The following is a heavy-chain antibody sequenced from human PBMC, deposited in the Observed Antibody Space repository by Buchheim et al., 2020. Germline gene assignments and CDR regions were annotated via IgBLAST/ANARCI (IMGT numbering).Heavy chain of an antibody. J-gene: IGHJ4*02. V-gene: IGHV3-23*04. CDR3: AKDRGSSGWSFDF. CDR2: ITFGGTVK. D-gene: IGHD6-19*01. Sequence: EVQLVESGGGLVKPGGSLRISCVASGFTFDDYTMSWVRQAPGKGLEWVSSITFGGTVKYYADSVKGRFTVSRDNSKNMLYLQMNSLTVGDTALYYCAKDRGSSGWSFDFWGRGAL. CDR1: GFTFDDYT.